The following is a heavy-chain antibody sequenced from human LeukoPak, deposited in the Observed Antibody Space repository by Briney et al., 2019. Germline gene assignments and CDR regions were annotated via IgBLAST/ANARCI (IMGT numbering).Heavy chain of an antibody. CDR3: ARDVYCSSTTCSYYFDC. J-gene: IGHJ4*02. Sequence: ASVKVSCKASGYTFTGYYMHWVRQAPGQGLEWMGGIIPIFGTANYAQKFQGRVTITADESTSTAYMELSSLRSEDTAVYYCARDVYCSSTTCSYYFDCWGQGTLVTVSS. CDR1: GYTFTGYY. V-gene: IGHV1-69*13. CDR2: IIPIFGTA. D-gene: IGHD2-2*01.